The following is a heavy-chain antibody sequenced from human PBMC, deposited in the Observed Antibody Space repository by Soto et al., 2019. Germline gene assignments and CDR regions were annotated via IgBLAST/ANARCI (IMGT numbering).Heavy chain of an antibody. CDR3: ARESRNYYYYMDD. CDR1: GFTFSSYN. J-gene: IGHJ6*03. Sequence: EVQLVESGGGLVQPGGSLRLSCATTGFTFSSYNMNWVRQAPRKGLEWISDISLSSSTIFYADSVKGRFTISRDNAKNSLYLQMNSLRAEDTAVYYCARESRNYYYYMDDWGKGTTVTVSS. CDR2: ISLSSSTI. V-gene: IGHV3-48*01.